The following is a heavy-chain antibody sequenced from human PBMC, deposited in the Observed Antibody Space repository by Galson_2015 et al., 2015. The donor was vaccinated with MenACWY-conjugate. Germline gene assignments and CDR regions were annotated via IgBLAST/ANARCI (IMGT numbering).Heavy chain of an antibody. CDR3: ARGDSYYYYYGMDV. J-gene: IGHJ6*02. CDR1: GYTFTSYG. V-gene: IGHV1-18*04. CDR2: ISVYNGNI. Sequence: SVKVSCKASGYTFTSYGISRVRQAPGQGLEWTGWISVYNGNINYAQKLQGRVTMTTDRSTSTAYMELRSLRSDDTAVYFCARGDSYYYYYGMDVWGQGTTVTVSS. D-gene: IGHD2-21*02.